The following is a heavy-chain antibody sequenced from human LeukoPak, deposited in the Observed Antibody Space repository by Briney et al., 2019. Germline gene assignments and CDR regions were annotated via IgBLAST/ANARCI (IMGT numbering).Heavy chain of an antibody. J-gene: IGHJ4*02. D-gene: IGHD5-12*01. Sequence: GGSLRLSCAASGFTLSRSWMAWVRQAPGKGLEWVANIKEDGSEKYYVDSVKGRFTISRDNAKNSLYLQMNSLRAEDTAVYYCARVGLRGILLDYWGQGTLVTVSS. CDR1: GFTLSRSW. CDR3: ARVGLRGILLDY. CDR2: IKEDGSEK. V-gene: IGHV3-7*04.